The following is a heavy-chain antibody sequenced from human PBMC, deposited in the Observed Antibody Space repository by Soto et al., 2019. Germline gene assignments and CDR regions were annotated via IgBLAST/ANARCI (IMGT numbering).Heavy chain of an antibody. J-gene: IGHJ4*01. CDR3: LRGMHPIF. V-gene: IGHV3-21*06. CDR1: VFTLRTYT. CDR2: ISISSSDR. Sequence: XGSLRLSCAASVFTLRTYTMNCVRQAPGKGLEWVSSISISSSDRYYADSVRGRFTISRDNAKNALYLQKNSLRADDPAVYFCLRGMHPIFGGQATLVHVSS.